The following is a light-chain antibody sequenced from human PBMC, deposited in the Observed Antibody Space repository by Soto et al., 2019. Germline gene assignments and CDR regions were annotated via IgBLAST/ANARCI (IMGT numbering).Light chain of an antibody. J-gene: IGKJ1*01. CDR3: QQYYTEWT. CDR1: QGISSY. CDR2: AAS. Sequence: LTEFPSSFCASTVDRFSIAGRASQGISSYLAWYQQKPGKAPKLLIYAASTLQSGVPSRFSGSGSGTDFTLTISCLQSEDFATYYCQQYYTEWTFGQGNKVDIK. V-gene: IGKV1-8*01.